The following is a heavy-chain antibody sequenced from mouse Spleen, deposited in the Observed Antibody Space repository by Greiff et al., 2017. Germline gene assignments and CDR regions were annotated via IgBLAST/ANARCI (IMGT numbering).Heavy chain of an antibody. J-gene: IGHJ2*01. Sequence: VQLQQSGAELARPGASVKMSCKASGYTFTSYWMHWVKQRPGQGLEWIGYINPSSGYTKYNQKFKDKATLTADKSSSTAYMQLSSLTYEGSAVYYCAREVYFDYWGQGTTLTVSS. V-gene: IGHV1-7*01. CDR2: INPSSGYT. CDR1: GYTFTSYW. CDR3: AREVYFDY.